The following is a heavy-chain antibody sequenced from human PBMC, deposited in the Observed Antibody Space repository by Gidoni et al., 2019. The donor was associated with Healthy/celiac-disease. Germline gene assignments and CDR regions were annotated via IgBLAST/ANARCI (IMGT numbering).Heavy chain of an antibody. CDR1: GFTFSSYS. V-gene: IGHV3-21*01. Sequence: EVQLVESGGGLVKPGGSLRLSCAASGFTFSSYSMNWVRQAPGKGLGGVSSISSSSIYIYYADSVQGRFTISRDNAKNSLYLQMNSLRAEDTAVYYCARHLDGVAADGDYWGQGTLVTVSS. D-gene: IGHD3-3*01. CDR2: ISSSSIYI. J-gene: IGHJ4*02. CDR3: ARHLDGVAADGDY.